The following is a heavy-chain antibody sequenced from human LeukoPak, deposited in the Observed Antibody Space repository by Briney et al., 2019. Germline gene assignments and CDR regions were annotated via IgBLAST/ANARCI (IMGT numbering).Heavy chain of an antibody. CDR1: GGSLSGYY. D-gene: IGHD3-9*01. CDR2: INHSGRT. J-gene: IGHJ4*02. V-gene: IGHV4-34*01. Sequence: SETLSLTCAVYGGSLSGYYWSWIRQPPGKGLEWIGEINHSGRTNYNPSLKSRLTISVDRSKNQFSLKLSSVTAADTAVYYCARGDILTGYSYWGQGTLVTVSS. CDR3: ARGDILTGYSY.